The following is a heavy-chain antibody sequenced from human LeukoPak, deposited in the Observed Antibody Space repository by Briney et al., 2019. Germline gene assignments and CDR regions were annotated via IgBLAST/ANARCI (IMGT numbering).Heavy chain of an antibody. J-gene: IGHJ3*02. D-gene: IGHD1-26*01. V-gene: IGHV3-23*01. Sequence: PGGSLRLSCTASGFTLTNHAVSWVRQAPGKRLEWVSAEGSAGGTYYADSVKGRFTISRDNSQNTLSLQLNSLRVEDTAVYYCASRTWIGAGYYAFDIWGQGTMVTVSS. CDR3: ASRTWIGAGYYAFDI. CDR2: EGSAGGT. CDR1: GFTLTNHA.